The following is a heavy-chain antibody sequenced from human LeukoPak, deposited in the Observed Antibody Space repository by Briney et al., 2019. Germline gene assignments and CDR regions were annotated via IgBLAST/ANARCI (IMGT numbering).Heavy chain of an antibody. CDR2: ISGSTGST. J-gene: IGHJ4*02. Sequence: GGSLRLSCAASGFTFRNYAMSWVRQAPRKGLEWVSSISGSTGSTYYADSVKGRFTISRDNSKNTLYLQMNSLRAEDTALYYCARVKVGTTNRFDYWGQGTLVTVSS. D-gene: IGHD1-26*01. V-gene: IGHV3-23*01. CDR3: ARVKVGTTNRFDY. CDR1: GFTFRNYA.